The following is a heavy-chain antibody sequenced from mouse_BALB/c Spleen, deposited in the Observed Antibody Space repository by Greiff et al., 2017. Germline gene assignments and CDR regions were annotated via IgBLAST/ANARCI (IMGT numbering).Heavy chain of an antibody. CDR3: ARGGNRGFAY. CDR1: GYAFSSYW. J-gene: IGHJ3*01. Sequence: QVQLQQSGAELVRPGSSVKISCKASGYAFSSYWMNWVKQRPGQGLEWIGQIYPGDGDTNYNGKFKGKATLTADKSSSTAYMQLSSLTSEDSAVYFCARGGNRGFAYWGQGTLDTVSA. CDR2: IYPGDGDT. V-gene: IGHV1-80*01.